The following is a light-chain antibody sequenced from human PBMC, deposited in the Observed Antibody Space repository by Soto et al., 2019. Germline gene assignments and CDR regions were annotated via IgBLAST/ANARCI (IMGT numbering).Light chain of an antibody. CDR2: DVS. CDR1: SSDVGGYNY. CDR3: SSYTSSSTLVV. V-gene: IGLV2-14*01. Sequence: QSALTQPASVSGSPGQSITISCTGTSSDVGGYNYVSWYQQHPGKAPKLMIYDVSNRPSGVSNRFSGSKSGNTASRTISGLQDEDEAEYYCSSYTSSSTLVVFGGGTEVTV. J-gene: IGLJ2*01.